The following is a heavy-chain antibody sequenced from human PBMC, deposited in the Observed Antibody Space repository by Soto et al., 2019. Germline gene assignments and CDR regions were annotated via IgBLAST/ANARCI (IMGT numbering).Heavy chain of an antibody. Sequence: QVQLVESGGGVVQPGRSLRLSCAASGFTFSSYGMHWVRQAPGKGLEWVAVIWYDGSNKYYADSVKGRFTISRDNSKNTLDLQMNSLRAEDTAVYYCARGGLIVVVPAAMPRGGMDVWGQGTTVTVSS. J-gene: IGHJ6*02. CDR2: IWYDGSNK. CDR1: GFTFSSYG. CDR3: ARGGLIVVVPAAMPRGGMDV. V-gene: IGHV3-33*01. D-gene: IGHD2-2*01.